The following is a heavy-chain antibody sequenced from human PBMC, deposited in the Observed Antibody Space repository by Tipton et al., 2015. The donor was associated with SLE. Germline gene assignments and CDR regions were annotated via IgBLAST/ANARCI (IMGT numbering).Heavy chain of an antibody. J-gene: IGHJ4*02. CDR3: ARGYGDLDY. CDR2: IKPDGSGK. CDR1: GFTFSSYW. Sequence: GSLRLSCAASGFTFSSYWLSWVRQAPGKGLKWVANIKPDGSGKYYVDSVKGRFTISRDNAKSLLFLQLDSLRVEDTAVYYCARGYGDLDYWGQGTLVTVSS. V-gene: IGHV3-7*04. D-gene: IGHD4-17*01.